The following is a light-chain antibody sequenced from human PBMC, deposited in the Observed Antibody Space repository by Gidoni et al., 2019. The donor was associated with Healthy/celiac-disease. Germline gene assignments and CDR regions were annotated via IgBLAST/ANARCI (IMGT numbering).Light chain of an antibody. V-gene: IGLV2-23*01. CDR1: SSDVGSYNL. J-gene: IGLJ1*01. Sequence: QSALTQPASVSGSPGQSSTISCTGTSSDVGSYNLVSWYQQHPGKAPKLMIYEGSKRPSGVSNRFSGSKSGNTASLTLSGLQAEDEADYYCCSYAGSSTYVFGTGTKV. CDR3: CSYAGSSTYV. CDR2: EGS.